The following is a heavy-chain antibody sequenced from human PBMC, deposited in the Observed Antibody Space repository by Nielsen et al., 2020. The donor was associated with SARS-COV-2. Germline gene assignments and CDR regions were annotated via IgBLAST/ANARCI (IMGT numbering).Heavy chain of an antibody. J-gene: IGHJ6*02. CDR1: GFTVNRNY. V-gene: IGHV3-53*04. CDR3: ARGVELPHQPPAMDV. D-gene: IGHD2-15*01. Sequence: GGSLRLSCAASGFTVNRNYMSWVRQAPGKGLEWGSLMYAGASTFYADSVKGRFTISRHNAENTVYLQMNSLRTDDTAVYYCARGVELPHQPPAMDVWGQGTTVTVSS. CDR2: MYAGAST.